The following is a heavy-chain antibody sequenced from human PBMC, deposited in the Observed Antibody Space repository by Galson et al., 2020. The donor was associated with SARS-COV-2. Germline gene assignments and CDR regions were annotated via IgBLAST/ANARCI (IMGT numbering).Heavy chain of an antibody. CDR1: GYSISGDSY. CDR2: VYHSGRT. Sequence: SETLSLTCAVSGYSISGDSYWGWIRQPPGKGLEWIGNVYHSGRTYYNPSLKTRVTILADTSKNQFSLKLTSVTAADTAVYYCARENDRGYVSPNYYYYYMDVWGEGTTVTVSS. CDR3: ARENDRGYVSPNYYYYYMDV. D-gene: IGHD5-12*01. V-gene: IGHV4-38-2*02. J-gene: IGHJ6*03.